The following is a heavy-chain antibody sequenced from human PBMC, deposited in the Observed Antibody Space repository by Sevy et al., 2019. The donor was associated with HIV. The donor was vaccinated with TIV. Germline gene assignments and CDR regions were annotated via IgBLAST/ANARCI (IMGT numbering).Heavy chain of an antibody. D-gene: IGHD3-22*01. Sequence: GGSLRLSCAASGFTFSSYAMSWVRQAPGKGLEWVSDISGSGGSTYYADSVKGRFTISRDNSKNTLYLQMNSLRAEDTAVYYCAKVHYYDSSGPIDYWGQGTLVTVSS. CDR2: ISGSGGST. CDR1: GFTFSSYA. V-gene: IGHV3-23*01. J-gene: IGHJ4*02. CDR3: AKVHYYDSSGPIDY.